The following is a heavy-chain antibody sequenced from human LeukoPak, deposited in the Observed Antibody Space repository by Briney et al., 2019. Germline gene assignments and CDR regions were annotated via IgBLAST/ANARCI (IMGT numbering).Heavy chain of an antibody. V-gene: IGHV3-66*01. J-gene: IGHJ4*02. D-gene: IGHD6-19*01. CDR1: GFTVTSNY. CDR3: ARDLTGYSSGFDY. Sequence: GGSLRLSCAASGFTVTSNYMSWVRQAPGKGLEWVSVIYSGGSTYYADSVKGRFTISRDNSKNTLYLQMNSLRAEDTAVYYCARDLTGYSSGFDYWGQGTLVTVSS. CDR2: IYSGGST.